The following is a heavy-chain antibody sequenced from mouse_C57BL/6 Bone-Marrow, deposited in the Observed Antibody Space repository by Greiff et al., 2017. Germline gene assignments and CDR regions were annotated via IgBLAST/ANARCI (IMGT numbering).Heavy chain of an antibody. Sequence: QVQLQQPGAELVKPGASVKLSCKASGYTFTSYWMQWVKQRPGQGLEWIGEIDPSDSYTNYNQKFKGKATLTVDTSSSTAYMQLSSLTSDDSAVYYCARGNYLFAYWGQGTLVTVSA. CDR2: IDPSDSYT. J-gene: IGHJ3*01. CDR1: GYTFTSYW. D-gene: IGHD1-1*02. V-gene: IGHV1-50*01. CDR3: ARGNYLFAY.